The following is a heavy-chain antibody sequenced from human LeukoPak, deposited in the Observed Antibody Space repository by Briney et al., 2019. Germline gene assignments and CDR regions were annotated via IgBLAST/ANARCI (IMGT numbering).Heavy chain of an antibody. CDR1: GGSISTYY. V-gene: IGHV4-59*01. CDR3: ARSCLIVDIVATIRARLGGNGFDI. J-gene: IGHJ3*02. CDR2: IYYTGTT. Sequence: SETLSLTCTVSGGSISTYYWSWIRQPPGKGLEWIGYIYYTGTTNYNPSLKSRVTISVDTSKNQFSLKASSVTAADTAVYYCARSCLIVDIVATIRARLGGNGFDIWGQGTMVTVSS. D-gene: IGHD5-12*01.